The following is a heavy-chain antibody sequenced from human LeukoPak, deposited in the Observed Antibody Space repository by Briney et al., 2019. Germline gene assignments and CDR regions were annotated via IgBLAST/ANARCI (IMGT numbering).Heavy chain of an antibody. V-gene: IGHV1-18*01. CDR1: GYTFTSYG. CDR3: ARDYCSSTSCLFDY. Sequence: ASVKVSCKASGYTFTSYGITWVRQAPGQGPEWMGWISAYNGNTNYAQKFQGRVTMTRDTSISTAYMELSRLRSDDTAVYYCARDYCSSTSCLFDYWGQGTLVTVSS. CDR2: ISAYNGNT. D-gene: IGHD2-2*01. J-gene: IGHJ4*02.